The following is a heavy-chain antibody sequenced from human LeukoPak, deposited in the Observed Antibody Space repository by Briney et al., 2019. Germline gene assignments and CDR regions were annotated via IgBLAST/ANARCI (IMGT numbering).Heavy chain of an antibody. CDR3: TRVLGD. Sequence: GGSLRLSCAVSGFTFSSYWMHWVRQAPGKGLVWVSLINSDGSSTSYADSVKGRFTTSRDNARNTLYLLMNSLRAEDTAIYYCTRVLGDWGQGTLVTVSS. J-gene: IGHJ4*02. V-gene: IGHV3-74*01. D-gene: IGHD1-26*01. CDR1: GFTFSSYW. CDR2: INSDGSST.